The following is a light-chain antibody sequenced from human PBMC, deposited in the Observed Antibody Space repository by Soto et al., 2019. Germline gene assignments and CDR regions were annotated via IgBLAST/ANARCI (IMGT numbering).Light chain of an antibody. Sequence: QSVLTQPPSASGTPGQRVTISCSGSSSNIGSNYVYWYQQLPGTAPKLLIYRNNQRPSGVPDRFSGSKSGTSASLAISGLGSEDEADYYCAAWDDRLSGPVFGGGTKLTVL. CDR3: AAWDDRLSGPV. CDR1: SSNIGSNY. J-gene: IGLJ3*02. CDR2: RNN. V-gene: IGLV1-47*01.